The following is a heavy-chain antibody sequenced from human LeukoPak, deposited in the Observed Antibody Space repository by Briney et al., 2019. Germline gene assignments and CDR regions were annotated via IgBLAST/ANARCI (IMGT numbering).Heavy chain of an antibody. CDR3: AKGPIARPGNAFDI. J-gene: IGHJ3*02. V-gene: IGHV3-30*18. CDR2: ISYDGSNK. D-gene: IGHD1-14*01. Sequence: PGGSLRLSCAASGFTFTNAWMSWVRQAPGKGLEWVAVISYDGSNKYYADSVKGRFTISRDNSKNTLYLQMNSLRAEDTAVYYCAKGPIARPGNAFDIWGQGTMVTVSS. CDR1: GFTFTNAW.